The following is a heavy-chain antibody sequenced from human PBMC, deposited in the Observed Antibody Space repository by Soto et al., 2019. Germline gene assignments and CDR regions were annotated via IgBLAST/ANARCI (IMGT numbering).Heavy chain of an antibody. CDR3: ARDGVGATTFLGYFDD. J-gene: IGHJ4*02. D-gene: IGHD1-26*01. Sequence: PGGSLRLSCAASGFTFSNYWMHWVRQAPGKGLLWVSRINPDGSSTSYADSVKDRFTISRDNSENTLYLQMNSLRAEDTAVYYCARDGVGATTFLGYFDDWGPGALVTLSS. CDR1: GFTFSNYW. V-gene: IGHV3-74*01. CDR2: INPDGSST.